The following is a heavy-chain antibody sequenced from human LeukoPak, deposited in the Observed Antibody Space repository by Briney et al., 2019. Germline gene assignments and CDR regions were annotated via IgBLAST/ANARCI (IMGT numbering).Heavy chain of an antibody. V-gene: IGHV3-48*01. CDR3: ARDISQPGAQWY. Sequence: GGSLRLSCAASGFNLRSYRMNWVRQAPGKGLEWVSYISSSSSTIYYADALKGRFTISRDNAKNSLYLQMNSLRAEDTAVYYCARDISQPGAQWYWGQGTLVTVSA. D-gene: IGHD6-19*01. CDR1: GFNLRSYR. CDR2: ISSSSSTI. J-gene: IGHJ4*02.